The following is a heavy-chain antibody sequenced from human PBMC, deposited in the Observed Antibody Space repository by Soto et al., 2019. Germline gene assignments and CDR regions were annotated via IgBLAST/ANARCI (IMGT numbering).Heavy chain of an antibody. V-gene: IGHV4-39*02. CDR2: IYYSGST. Sequence: PSETLSLTCTVSGGSISSSSYYWGWIRQPPGKGLEWIGSIYYSGSTYYNPSLKSRVTISVDTSKNQFSLKLSSVTAADTAVYYCAREIINDFWSGYSPPNWFDPWGQGTLVTVSS. CDR1: GGSISSSSYY. CDR3: AREIINDFWSGYSPPNWFDP. J-gene: IGHJ5*02. D-gene: IGHD3-3*01.